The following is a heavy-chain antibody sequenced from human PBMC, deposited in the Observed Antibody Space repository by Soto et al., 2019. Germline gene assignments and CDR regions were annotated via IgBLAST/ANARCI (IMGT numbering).Heavy chain of an antibody. J-gene: IGHJ4*02. V-gene: IGHV3-23*01. CDR1: GFTFSAYA. D-gene: IGHD3-3*01. Sequence: GGSLRLSCAASGFTFSAYAMSWVRQAPGKGLEWVSAISGTSPSTYYADSVQGRFTISRDSSRKTLFLQMNTLRAEDRAVYFCAIRSFWVEYWGQGSQVTGSS. CDR2: ISGTSPST. CDR3: AIRSFWVEY.